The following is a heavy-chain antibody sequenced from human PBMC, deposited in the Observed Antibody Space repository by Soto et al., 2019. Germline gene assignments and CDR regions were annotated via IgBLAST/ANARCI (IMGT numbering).Heavy chain of an antibody. J-gene: IGHJ6*03. D-gene: IGHD3-10*01. CDR1: GGSISSXXXX. CDR3: ASFPFGHWRHVIYYMDV. Sequence: QXXXXXXXPGLXKPSQTLSLTCTVSGGSISSXXXXXXWIRQHPGKGLEWIGYIYYSGSTYYNPSLKSXXXXXXXXXXXXXXXXXXXXXXXXXXVYYCASFPFGHWRHVIYYMDVWGKGTTVTVSS. V-gene: IGHV4-31*01. CDR2: IYYSGST.